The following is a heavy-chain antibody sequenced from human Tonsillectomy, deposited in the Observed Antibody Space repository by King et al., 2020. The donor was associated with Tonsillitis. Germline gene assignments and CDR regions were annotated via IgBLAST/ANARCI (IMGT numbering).Heavy chain of an antibody. V-gene: IGHV3-53*01. D-gene: IGHD6-13*01. J-gene: IGHJ3*02. Sequence: VQLVESGGGLIQPGGSLRLSCAASGFTVSTNYLSWVRQAPGKGLEWVAVSYSGGSTYYADSVKGRFTIFRDISENTLYLQMNSLRVEDTAMYYCARDTAAGAFDIWGQGTMVTVSS. CDR3: ARDTAAGAFDI. CDR2: SYSGGST. CDR1: GFTVSTNY.